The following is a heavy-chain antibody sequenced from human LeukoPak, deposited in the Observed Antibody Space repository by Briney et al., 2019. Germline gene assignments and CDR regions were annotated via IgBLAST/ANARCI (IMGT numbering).Heavy chain of an antibody. CDR2: IVGSGGST. J-gene: IGHJ4*02. CDR3: AKGPRYSGSYPPDY. Sequence: GGSLRLSCAASGFTFSSYAMSWVRQAPGKGLEWVSAIVGSGGSTYYADSVKGRFTISRDNSKNTLYLQMNSLRAEDTAVYYCAKGPRYSGSYPPDYWGQETLVTVSS. V-gene: IGHV3-23*01. CDR1: GFTFSSYA. D-gene: IGHD1-26*01.